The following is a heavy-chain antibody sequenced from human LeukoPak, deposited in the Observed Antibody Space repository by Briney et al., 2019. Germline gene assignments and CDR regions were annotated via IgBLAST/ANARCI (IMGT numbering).Heavy chain of an antibody. Sequence: SETLSLTCTVSGGSISSHYWSWIRQPPGKGLEWIGYIYYSGSTNYNPSLKSRVTISVDTSKNQFSLKLSSVTAADTAVYYCASAGSSGYDFDYWGQGTLVTVSS. CDR2: IYYSGST. D-gene: IGHD5-12*01. CDR3: ASAGSSGYDFDY. CDR1: GGSISSHY. V-gene: IGHV4-59*11. J-gene: IGHJ4*02.